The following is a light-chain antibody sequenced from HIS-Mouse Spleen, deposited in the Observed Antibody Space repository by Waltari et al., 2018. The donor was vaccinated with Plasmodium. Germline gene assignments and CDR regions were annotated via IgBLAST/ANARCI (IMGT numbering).Light chain of an antibody. CDR2: AVS. CDR3: LQDDKYPYT. CDR1: QGIIND. J-gene: IGKJ2*01. Sequence: AIQITPAPSSLVASVGDSVTITCRASQGIINDLGWYQQKPGKAPKLLTSAVSSLQSEVPSRFSGSESITDFTLTISSLQPEDFATYYFLQDDKYPYTFGQGTKLEIK. V-gene: IGKV1-6*01.